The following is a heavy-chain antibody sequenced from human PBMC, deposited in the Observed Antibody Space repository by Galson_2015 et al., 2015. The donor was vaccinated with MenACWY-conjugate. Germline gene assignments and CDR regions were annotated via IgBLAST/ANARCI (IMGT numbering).Heavy chain of an antibody. D-gene: IGHD3-3*02. CDR3: ARDLSPAMGSDIFYDAFDV. CDR2: IKNDGSLK. Sequence: SLRLSCAATGFTFRSYWMTWVRQTAGKGLEWVANIKNDGSLKYYVDSVKGRFTISRDNAKNSLFLEMNSLRAEDTAVYYCARDLSPAMGSDIFYDAFDVWGQGTVVTVSS. V-gene: IGHV3-7*03. CDR1: GFTFRSYW. J-gene: IGHJ3*01.